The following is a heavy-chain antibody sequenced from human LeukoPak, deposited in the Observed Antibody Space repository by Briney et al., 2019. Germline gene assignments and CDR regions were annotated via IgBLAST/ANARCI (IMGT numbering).Heavy chain of an antibody. CDR2: ITSSGATT. Sequence: WGSLRLSCAASGFTISTYAMTWVRQAPGKGLEWVSSITSSGATTYYADSVKGRFTISRDISKNTLYLQMNSLTAEDSAVYYCAKEFIAGDGHVDCDSWGQGTLVTVSS. CDR3: AKEFIAGDGHVDCDS. CDR1: GFTISTYA. D-gene: IGHD5-24*01. V-gene: IGHV3-23*01. J-gene: IGHJ4*02.